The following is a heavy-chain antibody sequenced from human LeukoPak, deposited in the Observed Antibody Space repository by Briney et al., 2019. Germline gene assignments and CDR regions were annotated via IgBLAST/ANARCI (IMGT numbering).Heavy chain of an antibody. CDR3: ARDYYDSSGYFLDY. J-gene: IGHJ4*02. Sequence: SETLSLTCSVSGGSISSYSWSWIRQPPGKGLEWIGYIHSSGSTNYNPSLKSRVTISVDTSKNQFSLKLSSVTAADTAVYYCARDYYDSSGYFLDYWGQGTLVTVSS. D-gene: IGHD3-22*01. V-gene: IGHV4-59*01. CDR2: IHSSGST. CDR1: GGSISSYS.